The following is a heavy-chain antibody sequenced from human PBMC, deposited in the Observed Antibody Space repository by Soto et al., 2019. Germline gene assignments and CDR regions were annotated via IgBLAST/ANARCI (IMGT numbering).Heavy chain of an antibody. CDR1: GGSFSGYY. D-gene: IGHD3-3*01. Sequence: SETLSLTCAVYGGSFSGYYWSWIRQPPGKWLEWIGEINHSGSTNYNPSLKSRVTISVDTSKNQFSLKLSSVTAADTAVYYCARDLPYYDFWSGYYIHYGMDVWGQGXTVTVYS. CDR2: INHSGST. J-gene: IGHJ6*02. CDR3: ARDLPYYDFWSGYYIHYGMDV. V-gene: IGHV4-34*01.